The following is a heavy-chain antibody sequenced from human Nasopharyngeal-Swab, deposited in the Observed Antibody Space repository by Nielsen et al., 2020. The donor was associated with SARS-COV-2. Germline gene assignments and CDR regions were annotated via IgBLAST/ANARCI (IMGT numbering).Heavy chain of an antibody. V-gene: IGHV3-74*01. CDR3: ARGPKQLGSIDY. CDR1: GFTFSSYW. J-gene: IGHJ4*02. CDR2: INSDGSST. Sequence: GGSLRLSCAASGFTFSSYWMHWVRQAPGRGLVWVSRINSDGSSTSYADSVKGRFTISRDNAKNTLYLQMNSLRAEDTAVYYCARGPKQLGSIDYWGQGTLVTVSS. D-gene: IGHD6-6*01.